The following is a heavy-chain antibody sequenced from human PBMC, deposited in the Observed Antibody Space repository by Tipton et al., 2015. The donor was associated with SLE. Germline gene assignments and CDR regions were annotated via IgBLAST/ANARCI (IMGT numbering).Heavy chain of an antibody. V-gene: IGHV4-4*07. J-gene: IGHJ3*01. D-gene: IGHD5-24*01. CDR1: GGSINNYH. CDR2: IYTSGST. Sequence: TLSLTCKVSGGSINNYHWSWIRQPAGKGLEWIGRIYTSGSTNYNPSLKSRVTISVDTPKNQFSLKLSSVTAADTAVYYCARDLGEDGTDAFDVWGQGTRVIVSS. CDR3: ARDLGEDGTDAFDV.